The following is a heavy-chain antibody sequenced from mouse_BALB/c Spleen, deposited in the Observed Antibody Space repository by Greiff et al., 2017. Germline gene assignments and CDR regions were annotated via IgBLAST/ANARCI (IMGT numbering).Heavy chain of an antibody. J-gene: IGHJ2*01. D-gene: IGHD2-4*01. Sequence: QVQLQQPGAELVKPGASVKLSCKASGYTFTSYWMHWVKQRPGQGLEWIGEIDPSDSYTNYNQKFKGKATLTVDKSSSTAYMQLSSLTSEDSAVYYCAITMITTFDYWGQGTTLTVSS. V-gene: IGHV1-69*02. CDR1: GYTFTSYW. CDR2: IDPSDSYT. CDR3: AITMITTFDY.